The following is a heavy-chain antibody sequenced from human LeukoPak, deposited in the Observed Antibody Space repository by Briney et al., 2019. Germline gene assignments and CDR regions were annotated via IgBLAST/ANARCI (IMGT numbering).Heavy chain of an antibody. J-gene: IGHJ4*02. CDR3: ARGWMRYFDY. D-gene: IGHD3-9*01. V-gene: IGHV3-30-3*01. CDR1: GFNFSDYA. CDR2: ISYDGSQK. Sequence: GGSLRLSCAASGFNFSDYALHWVRQAPGKGLQWVALISYDGSQKYYTDSVKPRFTISRDNSDDTRYLHMYSLRPDDTAVYYCARGWMRYFDYWGQGTLVTVSS.